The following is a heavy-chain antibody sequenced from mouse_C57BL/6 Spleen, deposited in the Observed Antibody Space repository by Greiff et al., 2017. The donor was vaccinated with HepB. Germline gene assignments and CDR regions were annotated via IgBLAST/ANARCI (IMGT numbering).Heavy chain of an antibody. J-gene: IGHJ2*01. V-gene: IGHV5-17*01. CDR1: GFTFRDYG. Sequence: EVMLVESGGGLVKPGGSLKLSCAASGFTFRDYGMHWVRQAPEKGLEWVAYISSGSSTIYYADTVKGRFTISRDNAKNTLFLQMTSLRSEDTAMYYCAREIYYGKGGDYFDYWGQGTTLTVSS. CDR3: AREIYYGKGGDYFDY. D-gene: IGHD2-1*01. CDR2: ISSGSSTI.